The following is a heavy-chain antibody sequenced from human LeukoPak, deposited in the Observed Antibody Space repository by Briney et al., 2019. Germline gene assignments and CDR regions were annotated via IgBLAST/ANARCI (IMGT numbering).Heavy chain of an antibody. V-gene: IGHV3-30*02. CDR2: IRYDGRNK. Sequence: GGSLRLSCAASGFTFSSCGMHWVRQASGKGLEWVAFIRYDGRNKYYADSVKGRFTISRDNSKNTLYLQMNSLRAEDTAVYYCAKGPIYDILTGWRKTHNAFDIWGQGTMVTVSS. CDR3: AKGPIYDILTGWRKTHNAFDI. J-gene: IGHJ3*02. CDR1: GFTFSSCG. D-gene: IGHD3-9*01.